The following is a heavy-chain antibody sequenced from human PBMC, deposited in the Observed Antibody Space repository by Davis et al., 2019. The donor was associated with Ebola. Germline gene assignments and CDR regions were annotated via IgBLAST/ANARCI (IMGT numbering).Heavy chain of an antibody. CDR3: AREGTYYYGSGSYTDRTFDY. CDR1: GGTFSSYA. D-gene: IGHD3-10*01. J-gene: IGHJ4*02. Sequence: SVKVSCKASGGTFSSYAISWVRQAPGQGLEWMGGIIPIFGTANYAQKFQGRVTITADESPSTAYMELSSLRSEDTAVYYCAREGTYYYGSGSYTDRTFDYWGQGTLVTVSS. CDR2: IIPIFGTA. V-gene: IGHV1-69*13.